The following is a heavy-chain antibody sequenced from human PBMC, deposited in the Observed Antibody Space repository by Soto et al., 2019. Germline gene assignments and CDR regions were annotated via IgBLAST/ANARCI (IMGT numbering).Heavy chain of an antibody. CDR1: GFTFGAYA. Sequence: EVQLLESGGGLVQPGGSLRLSCAAFGFTFGAYAMSWVRQAPGKGLEWVSGIGGSGGGTYYSDSVKGRFTISRDYSKNTLYLQMNSLRAEDTAVYYCAKDRSWQLAYFDYWGQGTLVTVSS. CDR3: AKDRSWQLAYFDY. V-gene: IGHV3-23*01. D-gene: IGHD6-19*01. J-gene: IGHJ4*02. CDR2: IGGSGGGT.